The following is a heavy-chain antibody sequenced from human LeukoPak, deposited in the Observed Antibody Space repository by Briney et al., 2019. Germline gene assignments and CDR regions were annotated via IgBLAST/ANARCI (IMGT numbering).Heavy chain of an antibody. Sequence: ASVKVSCKASGYTFTSYYMHWVRQAPGLGLEWMGIMNPSGGSTSYAQKFQGRVTMTRDTSTSTVYMELSSLRSEDTAVYYCARDRPDDIVVVPAAEKVENYYYYYMDVWGKGTTVTVSS. CDR3: ARDRPDDIVVVPAAEKVENYYYYYMDV. J-gene: IGHJ6*03. D-gene: IGHD2-2*01. CDR1: GYTFTSYY. CDR2: MNPSGGST. V-gene: IGHV1-46*01.